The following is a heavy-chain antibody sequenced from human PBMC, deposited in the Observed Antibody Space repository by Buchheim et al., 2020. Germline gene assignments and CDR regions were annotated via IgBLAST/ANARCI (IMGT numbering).Heavy chain of an antibody. D-gene: IGHD3-22*01. CDR1: GFTFSSYA. J-gene: IGHJ4*02. V-gene: IGHV3-30-3*01. CDR2: ISYDGSNK. CDR3: ARDPRKMVVVVITLDY. Sequence: QVQLVESGGGVVQPGRSLRLSCAASGFTFSSYAMHWVRQAPGKGLEWVAVISYDGSNKYYADSVKGRFTLSRDNSKNTLYLQMNSLRAEDTAVYYCARDPRKMVVVVITLDYWGQGTL.